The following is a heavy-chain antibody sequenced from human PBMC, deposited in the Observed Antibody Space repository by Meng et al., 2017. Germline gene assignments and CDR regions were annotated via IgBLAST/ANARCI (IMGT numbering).Heavy chain of an antibody. J-gene: IGHJ4*02. Sequence: QGRVGKAGAEGKKPGSSGKVSCKAPGYTFTSYYMHWVRKAPGQGLEWMGIINPSGGSTSYAQKFQGRVTMTRDTSTSTVYMELSSLRSEDTAVYYCARAAEVATIDFADYWGQGTLVTVSS. CDR1: GYTFTSYY. D-gene: IGHD5-24*01. CDR3: ARAAEVATIDFADY. V-gene: IGHV1-46*01. CDR2: INPSGGST.